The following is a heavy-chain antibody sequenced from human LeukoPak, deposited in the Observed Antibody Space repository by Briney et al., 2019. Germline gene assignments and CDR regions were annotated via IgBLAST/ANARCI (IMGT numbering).Heavy chain of an antibody. CDR2: IYYSGST. D-gene: IGHD3-10*01. J-gene: IGHJ4*02. V-gene: IGHV4-39*07. CDR1: GGSISSSSYY. CDR3: GGSGSYDFDY. Sequence: SETLSLTCTVSGGSISSSSYYWGWIRQPPGKGLEWIGSIYYSGSTYYNPSLKSRVTISVDTSKNQFSLKLSSVTAADTAVYYCGGSGSYDFDYWGQGTLVTVSS.